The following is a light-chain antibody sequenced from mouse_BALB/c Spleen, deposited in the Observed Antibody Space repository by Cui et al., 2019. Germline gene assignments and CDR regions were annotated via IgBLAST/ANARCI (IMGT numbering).Light chain of an antibody. CDR3: QQRSSYPFT. CDR2: STS. J-gene: IGKJ4*01. CDR1: SSVSY. V-gene: IGKV4-57*01. Sequence: QIVLTQSPAIMSASPGEKVTITCSASSSVSYMHWFQQKPGTSPKLWIYSTSNLASGVPARFSGSGSVTSYSLTISRMEAEDAATYYCQQRSSYPFTFGSGTKLEIK.